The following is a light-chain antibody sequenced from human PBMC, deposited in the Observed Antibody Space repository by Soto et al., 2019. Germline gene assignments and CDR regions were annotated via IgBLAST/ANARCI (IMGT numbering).Light chain of an antibody. CDR3: SSYTIMSTWV. CDR1: SGDIGYYKY. Sequence: QSALTQPASVSGSPGQSITISCTGTSGDIGYYKYVSWYQHQPGKAPKLIIYEVTDRPSGVSNRFSGSKSGNSASLTISGLQAEDEADYFCSSYTIMSTWVFGGGTKLTVL. V-gene: IGLV2-14*01. J-gene: IGLJ3*02. CDR2: EVT.